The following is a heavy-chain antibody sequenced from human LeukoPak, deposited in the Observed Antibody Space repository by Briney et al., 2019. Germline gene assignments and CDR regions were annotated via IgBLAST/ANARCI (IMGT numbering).Heavy chain of an antibody. V-gene: IGHV4-34*01. D-gene: IGHD6-13*01. CDR2: INHSGRT. Sequence: SETLSLTCAVYGGSFSGYYWSWIRQPPGKGLEWIGEINHSGRTNYNPTLKSRVTISVDTSKNQFSPKLSSVTAADTAVYYCARGFAAPLGYWGQGTLVTVSS. CDR1: GGSFSGYY. J-gene: IGHJ4*02. CDR3: ARGFAAPLGY.